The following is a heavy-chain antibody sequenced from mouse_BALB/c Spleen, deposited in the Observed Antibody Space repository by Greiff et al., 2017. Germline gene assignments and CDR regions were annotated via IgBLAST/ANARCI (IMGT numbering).Heavy chain of an antibody. CDR3: ARKGAMITYYYAMDD. Sequence: VQLQESGPGLVQPSQSLSITCTVSGFSLTSYGVHWVRQSPGKGLEWLGVIWSGGITDYNAAFISRLSISKDNSKSQVFFKMNSLQANDTAIYYCARKGAMITYYYAMDDWGQGTSVTVSS. CDR1: GFSLTSYG. J-gene: IGHJ4*01. D-gene: IGHD2-4*01. V-gene: IGHV2-2*02. CDR2: IWSGGIT.